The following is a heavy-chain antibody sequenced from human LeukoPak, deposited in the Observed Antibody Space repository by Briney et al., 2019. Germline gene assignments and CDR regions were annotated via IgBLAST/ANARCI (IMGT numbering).Heavy chain of an antibody. CDR1: WFTFSSYA. D-gene: IGHD4-17*01. J-gene: IGHJ4*02. V-gene: IGHV3-23*01. CDR2: ISGSFGST. CDR3: AKTQTTVTSCDY. Sequence: GGALILSCAASWFTFSSYAMSWVRQAPGKGLEGVSAISGSFGSTYYAHSVKGRFTISRDNSKNTLYLQMNSLRAEDTAVYYCAKTQTTVTSCDYWGQGTLVTVSS.